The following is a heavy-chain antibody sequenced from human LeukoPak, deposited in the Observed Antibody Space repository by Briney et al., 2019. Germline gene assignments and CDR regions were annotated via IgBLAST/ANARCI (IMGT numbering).Heavy chain of an antibody. D-gene: IGHD3-10*01. J-gene: IGHJ4*02. Sequence: SETLSLTCTVSGGSISNYYWTWIRQPAGKGLEWIGRIYNSGTTNYNPSLKSRVAMSVDTSKNQFSLKLSSVTAADTGVYYCARGRASYDYWGQGTLVTVSS. CDR2: IYNSGTT. CDR1: GGSISNYY. V-gene: IGHV4-4*07. CDR3: ARGRASYDY.